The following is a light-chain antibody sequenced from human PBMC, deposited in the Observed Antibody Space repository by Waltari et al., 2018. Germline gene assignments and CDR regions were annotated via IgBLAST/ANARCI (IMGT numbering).Light chain of an antibody. Sequence: EIVLTQSPGTLSLSPGERATLSCRASPSVSSSYLAWYQQKPGQAPRLLIYGASSRATGIPDRFSGSGSGTDFTLANSRLEPEDFAVYYCQQYGDSPRTFGQGTKVEIK. V-gene: IGKV3-20*01. CDR1: PSVSSSY. CDR2: GAS. J-gene: IGKJ1*01. CDR3: QQYGDSPRT.